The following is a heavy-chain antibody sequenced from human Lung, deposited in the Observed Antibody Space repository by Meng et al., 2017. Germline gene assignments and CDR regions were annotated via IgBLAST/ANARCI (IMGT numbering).Heavy chain of an antibody. CDR1: AGSIISRNW. Sequence: QEQLQASGPGLGQPSGALSLTCAVAAGSIISRNWCSWVRQPPGKGLEWIGEIYHSGSTNYNASLKSRVTISVDKSNNQFSQKLSSVTAADTAVYYCARRGLWLDPQNFDYWGQGTLVTVSS. J-gene: IGHJ4*02. CDR2: IYHSGST. D-gene: IGHD6-19*01. CDR3: ARRGLWLDPQNFDY. V-gene: IGHV4-4*02.